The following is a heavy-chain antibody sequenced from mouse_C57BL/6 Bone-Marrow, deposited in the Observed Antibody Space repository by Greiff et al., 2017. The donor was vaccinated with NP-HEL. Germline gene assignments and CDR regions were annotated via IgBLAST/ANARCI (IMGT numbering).Heavy chain of an antibody. D-gene: IGHD1-1*01. CDR3: AGPDYCGSGRFAY. Sequence: VMLVESGPGLVAPSQSLSITCTVSGFSLTSYAISWVRQPPGKGLEWLGVIWPGGGTNYNSAPKSRLSISKDNSKSQVYLKMNSLQTDDTARYECAGPDYCGSGRFAYWGQGTLVTVSA. J-gene: IGHJ3*01. CDR1: GFSLTSYA. CDR2: IWPGGGT. V-gene: IGHV2-9-1*01.